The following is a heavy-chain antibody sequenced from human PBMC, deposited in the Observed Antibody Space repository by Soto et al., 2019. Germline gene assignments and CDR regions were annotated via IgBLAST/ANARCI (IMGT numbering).Heavy chain of an antibody. V-gene: IGHV3-20*04. D-gene: IGHD3-10*01. J-gene: IGHJ4*02. CDR3: ARLYGSGSTRRVRIDY. CDR1: GFTFDDYG. Sequence: EVQLVESGGGVVRPGGSLRLSCAASGFTFDDYGMSWVRQAPGKGLEWVSGINWNGGSTGYADSVKGRFTISRDNAKNSLYLQMNGLRAEDTALYYCARLYGSGSTRRVRIDYWGQGTLVTVSS. CDR2: INWNGGST.